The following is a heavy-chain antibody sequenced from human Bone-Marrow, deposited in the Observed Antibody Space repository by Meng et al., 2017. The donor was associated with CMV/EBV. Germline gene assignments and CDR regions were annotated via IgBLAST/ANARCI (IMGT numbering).Heavy chain of an antibody. J-gene: IGHJ4*02. CDR3: ARGVALLWFGELLEAFDY. CDR1: GYTFTSHG. CDR2: INPNSGGT. Sequence: ASVKVSCKASGYTFTSHGISWVRQAPGQGLEWMGWINPNSGGTNYAQKFQGRVTMTRDTSISTAYMELSRLRSDDTAVYYCARGVALLWFGELLEAFDYWGQGTLVTVSS. D-gene: IGHD3-10*01. V-gene: IGHV1-2*02.